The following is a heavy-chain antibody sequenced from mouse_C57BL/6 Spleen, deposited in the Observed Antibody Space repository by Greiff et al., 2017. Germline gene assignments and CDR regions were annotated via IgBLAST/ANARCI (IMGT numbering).Heavy chain of an antibody. CDR2: IYPGDGDT. CDR1: GYAFSSSW. CDR3: ARDYGSSPWFAY. D-gene: IGHD1-1*01. Sequence: ESGPELVKPGASVKISCKASGYAFSSSWMNWVKQRPGKGLEWIGRIYPGDGDTNYNGKFKGKATLTADKSSSTAYMQLSSLTSEDSAVYFCARDYGSSPWFAYWGQGTLVTVSA. J-gene: IGHJ3*01. V-gene: IGHV1-82*01.